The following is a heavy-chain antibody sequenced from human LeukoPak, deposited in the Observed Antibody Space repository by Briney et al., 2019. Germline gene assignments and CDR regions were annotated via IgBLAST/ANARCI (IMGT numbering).Heavy chain of an antibody. Sequence: GGSLRLSCAASGFTFSSYGMHWVRQAPGKGLEWVAVISYDGSNKYYADSVKGRFTISRDNSKNTLYLQMNSLRAEDTAVYYCAKDQPVQIGLFDYWGQGTLVTVSS. D-gene: IGHD2-8*01. V-gene: IGHV3-30*18. CDR3: AKDQPVQIGLFDY. J-gene: IGHJ4*02. CDR2: ISYDGSNK. CDR1: GFTFSSYG.